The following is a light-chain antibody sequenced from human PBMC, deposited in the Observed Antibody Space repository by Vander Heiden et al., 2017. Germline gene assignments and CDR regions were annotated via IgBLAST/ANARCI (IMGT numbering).Light chain of an antibody. CDR2: WAS. CDR3: QQDDSNPPWT. CDR1: QSVLYSSNNKNY. Sequence: DIVMTQSPDSLAVSLGERATINCKSSQSVLYSSNNKNYLAWYQQKPGQPPKLLIYWASTRESGVPDRFSGSGSGTDFTLTISSLQAEDVAVYYCQQDDSNPPWTFGQGTKVEIK. J-gene: IGKJ1*01. V-gene: IGKV4-1*01.